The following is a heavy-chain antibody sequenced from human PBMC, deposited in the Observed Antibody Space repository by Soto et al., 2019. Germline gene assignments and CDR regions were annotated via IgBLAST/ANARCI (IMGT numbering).Heavy chain of an antibody. J-gene: IGHJ5*02. Sequence: QVQLQESGPGLVKPSQTLSLTCTISGGSISSGGYYWSWIRQYPERGLEWIGYIHNNGATYYNPTLKSHVSISADTSKTQYFLTVYSVTAADTGVYYCAREGAGSYWFDPWGQGILVSVSS. D-gene: IGHD3-10*01. CDR2: IHNNGAT. CDR1: GGSISSGGYY. CDR3: AREGAGSYWFDP. V-gene: IGHV4-31*01.